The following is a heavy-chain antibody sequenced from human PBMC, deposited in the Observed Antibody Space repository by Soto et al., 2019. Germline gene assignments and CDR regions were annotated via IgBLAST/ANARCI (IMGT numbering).Heavy chain of an antibody. V-gene: IGHV3-48*01. CDR3: ARDQLYYNDISGRPLNAFDX. D-gene: IGHD3-22*01. CDR1: GFTFRNYG. J-gene: IGHJ3*01. Sequence: PGGSLRLSCAASGFTFRNYGMNWVRQAPGKGLEWVSYIGIGSSTKYYADSVKGRFTISRDNAKNSLYLQMNSLRAEDTAVYYCARDQLYYNDISGRPLNAFDXWGQGTMVTVSS. CDR2: IGIGSSTK.